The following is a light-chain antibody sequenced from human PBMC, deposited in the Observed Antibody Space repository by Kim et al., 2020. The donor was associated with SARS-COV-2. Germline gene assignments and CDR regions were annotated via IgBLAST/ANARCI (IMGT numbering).Light chain of an antibody. V-gene: IGKV1-16*01. CDR3: QHYNGYPIT. CDR2: AAS. Sequence: DIQMTQSPSSLSASVGDRVTITCRASQDIKNYLAWFQQKPGKAPNSLIYAASSLQSDVPSRFSGSGSGTDFTLTISRLQPEDFGTYYCQHYNGYPITFGQGTRLEI. CDR1: QDIKNY. J-gene: IGKJ5*01.